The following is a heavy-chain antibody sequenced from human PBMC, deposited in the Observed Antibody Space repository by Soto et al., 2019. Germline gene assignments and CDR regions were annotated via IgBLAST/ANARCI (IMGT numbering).Heavy chain of an antibody. V-gene: IGHV4-59*01. CDR3: AREGSGNWNYHLSSRSIDY. J-gene: IGHJ4*02. Sequence: SETLSLTCTVSGGSISSYYWSWIRQPPGKGLEWIGYIYYSGSTNYNPSLKSRVTISVDTSKNQFSLKLSSVTAADTAVYYCAREGSGNWNYHLSSRSIDYWGQATLVTVSS. D-gene: IGHD1-7*01. CDR2: IYYSGST. CDR1: GGSISSYY.